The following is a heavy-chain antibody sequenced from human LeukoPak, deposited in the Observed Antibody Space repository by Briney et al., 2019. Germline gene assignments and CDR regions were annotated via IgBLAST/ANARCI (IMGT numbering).Heavy chain of an antibody. CDR3: ARGRDSRGYQFMGFDS. CDR2: IYYSGST. Sequence: SQTLSLTCTVSGGSISSGGYYWSWVRQPPGKGLEWIGYIYYSGSTNYNPSLKSRVTISVDTSKNQFSLRLSSVTAADTAVYYCARGRDSRGYQFMGFDSWGQGTLVTVSS. D-gene: IGHD3-22*01. J-gene: IGHJ4*02. V-gene: IGHV4-61*08. CDR1: GGSISSGGYY.